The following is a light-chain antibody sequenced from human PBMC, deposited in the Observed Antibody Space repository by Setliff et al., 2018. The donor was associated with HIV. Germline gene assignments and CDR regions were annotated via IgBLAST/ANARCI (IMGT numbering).Light chain of an antibody. Sequence: ALTQPRSVSGSPGQSVTISCTGTSSDVGGYNYVSWYQQRPGKAPKLIIYDVSKRPPGVPDRFSGSKSGSTASLTISGLQAEDEADYYCCSYAGYYSFYVFGNGTKVTVL. CDR3: CSYAGYYSFYV. CDR1: SSDVGGYNY. J-gene: IGLJ1*01. CDR2: DVS. V-gene: IGLV2-11*01.